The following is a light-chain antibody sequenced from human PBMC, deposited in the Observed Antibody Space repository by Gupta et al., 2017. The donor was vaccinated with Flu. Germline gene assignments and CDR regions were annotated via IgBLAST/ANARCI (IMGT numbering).Light chain of an antibody. CDR3: SKYTSSYTVV. Sequence: QSALTQPRSVSGSPGQSVTISCTGTSSDVGGYNYVSWYQQHPGKAPKLMCEEVSKRPSGVPERCAAYKAGTTALTNTSGLQAEDDAYYYCSKYTSSYTVVFGTGAKLTVL. CDR1: SSDVGGYNY. CDR2: EVS. J-gene: IGLJ1*01. V-gene: IGLV2-11*01.